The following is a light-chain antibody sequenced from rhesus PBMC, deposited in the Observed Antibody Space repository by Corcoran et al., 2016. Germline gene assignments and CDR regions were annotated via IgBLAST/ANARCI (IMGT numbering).Light chain of an antibody. CDR3: QHYCSLPPT. CDR2: EAS. V-gene: IGKV1-22*01. CDR1: QGITND. Sequence: DIQMTQSPSSLSASVGDRVTITCRASQGITNDLAWYQQKPGETPKLLIYEASSLQSGIPSRFSGNGSGTDFTLTIRSLQSADFATYYCQHYCSLPPTFGQGTKVEIK. J-gene: IGKJ1*01.